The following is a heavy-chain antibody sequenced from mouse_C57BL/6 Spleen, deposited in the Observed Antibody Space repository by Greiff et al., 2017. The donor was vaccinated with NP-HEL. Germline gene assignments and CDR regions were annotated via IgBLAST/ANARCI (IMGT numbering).Heavy chain of an antibody. Sequence: QVQLQQPGAELVKPGASVKMSCKASGYTFTSYWITWVKQRPGQGLEWIGDIYPGSGSTNYNEKFKSKATLTVDTSSSTAYMQLSSLTSEDSAVYYCARYPSYSNPEEYYFDYWGQGTTLTVSS. CDR2: IYPGSGST. J-gene: IGHJ2*01. D-gene: IGHD2-5*01. V-gene: IGHV1-55*01. CDR3: ARYPSYSNPEEYYFDY. CDR1: GYTFTSYW.